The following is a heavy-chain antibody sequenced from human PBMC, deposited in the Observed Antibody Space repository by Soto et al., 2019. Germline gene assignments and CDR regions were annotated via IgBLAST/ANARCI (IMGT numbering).Heavy chain of an antibody. CDR1: GYTFTSYD. CDR3: ARAYSSGWPLDY. D-gene: IGHD6-19*01. CDR2: INAGNGNT. Sequence: SVKVSCKASGYTFTSYDGHWVRPAPGQRLEGMGWINAGNGNTKYSQKFQGRVTITRDTSASTAYMELSSLRAEDTAVYYFARAYSSGWPLDYWGQGTLVTVSS. J-gene: IGHJ4*02. V-gene: IGHV1-3*01.